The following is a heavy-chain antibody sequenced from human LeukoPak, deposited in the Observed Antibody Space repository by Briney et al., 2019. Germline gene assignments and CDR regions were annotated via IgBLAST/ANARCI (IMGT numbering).Heavy chain of an antibody. CDR1: GYTFTSYG. D-gene: IGHD5-12*01. CDR2: ISAYNGNT. J-gene: IGHJ2*01. V-gene: IGHV1-18*01. Sequence: ASVTVSCKASGYTFTSYGISWVRQAPGQGLEWMGWISAYNGNTNYAQKLQGRVTMTTDTSTSTAYMELRSLRSDDTAVYYCARDSSGSLDDWYFDLWGRGTLVTVSS. CDR3: ARDSSGSLDDWYFDL.